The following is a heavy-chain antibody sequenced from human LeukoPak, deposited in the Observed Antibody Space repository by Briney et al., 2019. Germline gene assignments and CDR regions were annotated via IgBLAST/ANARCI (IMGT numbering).Heavy chain of an antibody. CDR3: VRDSHPGDFSLVDY. CDR1: GFIFSSYS. CDR2: ISGNGGST. Sequence: GRSLRLSCSASGFIFSSYSMHWVRQPPGKGLEYVSAISGNGGSTYYADSVKDRSTISRDNSRNTMYLQMSSLRPEDTAVYYCVRDSHPGDFSLVDYWGQGTLVTVSS. D-gene: IGHD3-16*02. V-gene: IGHV3-64D*06. J-gene: IGHJ4*02.